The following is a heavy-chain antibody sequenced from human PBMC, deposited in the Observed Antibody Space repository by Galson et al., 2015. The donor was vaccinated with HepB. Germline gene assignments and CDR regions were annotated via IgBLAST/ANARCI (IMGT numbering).Heavy chain of an antibody. Sequence: SLRLSCAASGFTFSDYYMSWIRQAPGKGLEWVSYISSSSSYTNYADSVKGRFTISRDNAKNSLYLQMNSLRAEDTAVYYCARIRRQQLANWFDPWGQGSLVTVSS. D-gene: IGHD6-13*01. J-gene: IGHJ5*02. CDR2: ISSSSSYT. CDR3: ARIRRQQLANWFDP. V-gene: IGHV3-11*06. CDR1: GFTFSDYY.